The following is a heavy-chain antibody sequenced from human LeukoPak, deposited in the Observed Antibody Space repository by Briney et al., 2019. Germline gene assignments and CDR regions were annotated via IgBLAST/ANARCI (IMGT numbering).Heavy chain of an antibody. CDR3: ATSTYYDSSGYTTEFQH. V-gene: IGHV1-2*02. CDR1: GYTFSGYY. CDR2: INPYSGDT. Sequence: ASVKVSCKASGYTFSGYYMHWVRQAPGQGLEWMGWINPYSGDTHYAQTFQGRVTVTRDTSISTAYMELSRLRSDDTAVYYCATSTYYDSSGYTTEFQHWGQGTLVTVSS. D-gene: IGHD3-22*01. J-gene: IGHJ1*01.